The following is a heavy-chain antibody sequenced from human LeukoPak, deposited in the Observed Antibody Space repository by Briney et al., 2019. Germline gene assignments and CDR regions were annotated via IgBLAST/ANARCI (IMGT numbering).Heavy chain of an antibody. CDR1: GGTFSSYA. Sequence: ASVKVSCKASGGTFSSYAISWVRQAPGQGLEWMGGIIPIFGTANYAQKFQGRVTITTDESTSTAYMELSSLRSEDTAVYYCARGLYYYGSGSLGYWGQGTLVTVSS. D-gene: IGHD3-10*01. J-gene: IGHJ4*02. CDR2: IIPIFGTA. CDR3: ARGLYYYGSGSLGY. V-gene: IGHV1-69*05.